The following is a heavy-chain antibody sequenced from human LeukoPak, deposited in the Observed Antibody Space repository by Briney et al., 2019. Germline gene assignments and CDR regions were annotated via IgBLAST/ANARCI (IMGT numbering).Heavy chain of an antibody. CDR2: IYYSGST. CDR1: GGSISSYY. J-gene: IGHJ6*04. Sequence: SETLSLTCTVSGGSISSYYWSWIRQPPGKGLEWIGYIYYSGSTNYNPSLKSRVTISVDTSKNQFSLKLSSVPAADTAVYYCARGTAMVRGVVGYYYGMDVWGKGTTVTVSS. D-gene: IGHD3-10*01. CDR3: ARGTAMVRGVVGYYYGMDV. V-gene: IGHV4-59*01.